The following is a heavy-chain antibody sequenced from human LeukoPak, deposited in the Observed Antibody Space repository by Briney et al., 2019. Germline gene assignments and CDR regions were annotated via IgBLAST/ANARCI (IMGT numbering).Heavy chain of an antibody. CDR3: ARGRFGELSVATFDI. Sequence: GGSLRLSCAASGFTFNNYGMHWVRQAPGKGLEWVALIWYDGTNKYYGDSVEGRFTISRDNSKNTLYLQMNSLRAEDTAVYYCARGRFGELSVATFDIWGQGTMVTVSS. D-gene: IGHD3-10*01. CDR2: IWYDGTNK. J-gene: IGHJ3*02. V-gene: IGHV3-33*01. CDR1: GFTFNNYG.